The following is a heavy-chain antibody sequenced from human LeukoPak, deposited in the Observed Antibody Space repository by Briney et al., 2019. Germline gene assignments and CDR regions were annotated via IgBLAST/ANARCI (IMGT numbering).Heavy chain of an antibody. D-gene: IGHD1-26*01. CDR1: GFTFSSYG. J-gene: IGHJ4*02. Sequence: GSLRLSCAASGFTFSSYGMHWVRQAPGKGLEWVANIKQDGSEKYYVDSVKGRFTISRDNAKNSLYLQMNSLRAEDTAVYYCARAPRAEYSGSYFDYWGQGTLVTVSS. CDR3: ARAPRAEYSGSYFDY. V-gene: IGHV3-7*01. CDR2: IKQDGSEK.